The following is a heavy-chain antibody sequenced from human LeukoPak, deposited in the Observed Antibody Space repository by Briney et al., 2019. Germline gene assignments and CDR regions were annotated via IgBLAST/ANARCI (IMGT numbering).Heavy chain of an antibody. CDR1: GFTFSSYA. D-gene: IGHD6-13*01. Sequence: PGGALRLSCAACGFTFSSYAMSWVRQAPGKGLEWVSAISGSGGTTYYADSVKGRFTISRDNSKNTLYLQMNSLRAEDKAVYYCAKRAYSSSCFDYWGQGTLVTVFS. J-gene: IGHJ4*02. V-gene: IGHV3-23*01. CDR2: ISGSGGTT. CDR3: AKRAYSSSCFDY.